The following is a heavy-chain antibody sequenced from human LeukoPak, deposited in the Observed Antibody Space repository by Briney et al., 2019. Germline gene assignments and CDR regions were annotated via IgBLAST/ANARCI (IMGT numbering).Heavy chain of an antibody. CDR2: IYYSGST. J-gene: IGHJ4*02. V-gene: IGHV4-59*01. CDR1: GGSISSYY. CDR3: AREFRWVGTEYSDY. Sequence: NPSETLSLTCTVSGGSISSYYWSWIRQPPGKGLEWIGYIYYSGSTNYNPSLKSRVTISVDTSKNQFSLKLSSVTAADTAVYYCAREFRWVGTEYSDYWGQGTLVTVSS. D-gene: IGHD1-14*01.